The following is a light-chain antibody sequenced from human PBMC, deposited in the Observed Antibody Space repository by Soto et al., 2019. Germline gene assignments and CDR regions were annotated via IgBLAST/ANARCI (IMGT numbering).Light chain of an antibody. CDR3: SSYTSSSTFVI. CDR2: EVS. V-gene: IGLV2-23*02. Sequence: QSALTQSASVSGSPGQSITISCTGTSSDVGYYSLVSWYQQHPGKAPKLMIYEVSKRPSGISSRFSGSKSGNTASLTISGLQAEDEADYYCSSYTSSSTFVIFGRGTKLTVL. J-gene: IGLJ2*01. CDR1: SSDVGYYSL.